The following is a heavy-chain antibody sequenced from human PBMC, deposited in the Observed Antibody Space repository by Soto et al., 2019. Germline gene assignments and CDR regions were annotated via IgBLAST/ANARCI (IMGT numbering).Heavy chain of an antibody. CDR2: GYYSGST. CDR1: GGSISSSSYY. D-gene: IGHD3-10*01. J-gene: IGHJ6*04. Sequence: SETLSLTCTVSGGSISSSSYYWGWIRQPPGKGREWIGSGYYSGSTYYDPALKSRVTISVDTSKNQFSLKLSSVTAADTAVYFCASLEIHFWFGDHVHVMDVWGKGTTVTVSS. CDR3: ASLEIHFWFGDHVHVMDV. V-gene: IGHV4-39*01.